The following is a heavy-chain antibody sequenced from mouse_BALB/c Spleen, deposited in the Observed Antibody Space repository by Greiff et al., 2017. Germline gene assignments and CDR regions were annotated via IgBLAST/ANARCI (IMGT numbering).Heavy chain of an antibody. J-gene: IGHJ3*01. CDR3: ARDKGWFAY. Sequence: EVQGVESGGGLVQPGGSLRLSCATSGFTFTDYYMSWVRQPPGKALEWLGFIRNKANGYTTEYSASVKGRFTISRDNSQSILYLQMNTLRAEDSATYYCARDKGWFAYWGQGTLVTVAA. V-gene: IGHV7-3*02. CDR2: IRNKANGYTT. CDR1: GFTFTDYY.